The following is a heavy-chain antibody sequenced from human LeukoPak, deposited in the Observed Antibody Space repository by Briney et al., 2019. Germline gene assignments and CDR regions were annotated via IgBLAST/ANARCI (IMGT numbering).Heavy chain of an antibody. Sequence: ASVKVSCKVSGYTLTELSVHWVRQAPGKGLEWMGGFDPEDGETIYAQKFQGRVTMTEDTSTDTAYMELSSLRSEDTAVYYCATVPITMVRGVYYGMDVWGQGTTVTVSS. J-gene: IGHJ6*02. CDR1: GYTLTELS. V-gene: IGHV1-24*01. D-gene: IGHD3-10*01. CDR3: ATVPITMVRGVYYGMDV. CDR2: FDPEDGET.